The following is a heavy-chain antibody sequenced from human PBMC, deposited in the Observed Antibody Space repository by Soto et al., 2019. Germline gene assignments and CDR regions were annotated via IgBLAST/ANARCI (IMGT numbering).Heavy chain of an antibody. CDR2: ISWSSGNI. J-gene: IGHJ4*02. CDR3: AKAGCSGGSCSFDF. V-gene: IGHV3-9*01. D-gene: IGHD2-15*01. CDR1: GFTFDDYA. Sequence: EVQLVESGGGLVQPGRSLRLSCAASGFTFDDYAMNWVRHAPGKGLEWVSHISWSSGNIAYAESVKGRFTISRDNAKNSLYLQMNSLRAEDTALYYCAKAGCSGGSCSFDFWGQGTLVTVSS.